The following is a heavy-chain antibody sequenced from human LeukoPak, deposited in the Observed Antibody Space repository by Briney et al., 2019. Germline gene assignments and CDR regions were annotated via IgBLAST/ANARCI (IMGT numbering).Heavy chain of an antibody. J-gene: IGHJ4*02. CDR2: INHSGST. Sequence: SETLSLTCAVYGGSFGGYYWSWIRQPPGKGLEWIGEINHSGSTKYNPSLKSRGTISVDTSKNQFSLKLSSVTAADTAVYYCARDRYDFWSGYSSGGPQLDYWGQGTLVTVSS. D-gene: IGHD3-3*01. V-gene: IGHV4-34*01. CDR3: ARDRYDFWSGYSSGGPQLDY. CDR1: GGSFGGYY.